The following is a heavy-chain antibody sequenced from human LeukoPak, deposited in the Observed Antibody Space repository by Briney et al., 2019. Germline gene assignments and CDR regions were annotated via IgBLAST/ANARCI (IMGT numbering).Heavy chain of an antibody. J-gene: IGHJ6*03. CDR2: IYPGDSDT. CDR1: GYSFTSYW. V-gene: IGHV5-51*01. D-gene: IGHD3-22*01. CDR3: ARAGDSSGYYPYYYYYYMDV. Sequence: GESLKISCKGSGYSFTSYWIGWVRQMPGKGLEWMGIIYPGDSDTRYSPSFQGQVTISADKSISTAYLQWSSLKASDTAMYYCARAGDSSGYYPYYYYYYMDVWDKGTTVTVSS.